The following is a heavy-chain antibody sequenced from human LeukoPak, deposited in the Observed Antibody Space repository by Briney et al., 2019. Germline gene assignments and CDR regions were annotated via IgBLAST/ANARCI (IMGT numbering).Heavy chain of an antibody. CDR1: GFTFSSYG. V-gene: IGHV3-30*03. J-gene: IGHJ2*01. CDR2: ISYDGSNK. Sequence: GGSLRLSCAASGFTFSSYGMHWVRQAPGKGLEWVAVISYDGSNKYYADSVKGRFTISRDNAKNTLYLQMNSLRAEDTAVYYCARDTTVTTFWAFDLWGRGTLVTVSS. D-gene: IGHD4-17*01. CDR3: ARDTTVTTFWAFDL.